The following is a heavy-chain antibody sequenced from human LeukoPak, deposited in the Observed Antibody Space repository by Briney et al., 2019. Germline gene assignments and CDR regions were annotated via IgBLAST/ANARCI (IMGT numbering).Heavy chain of an antibody. CDR2: ISSSSSYI. CDR3: VKSGGYATAIRYFDL. CDR1: GFTFSSYS. D-gene: IGHD2-21*02. Sequence: PGGSLRLSCAASGFTFSSYSMNWVRQAPGKGLEWVSSISSSSSYIYYADSVKGRFTISRDNAKNSLYLQMDSLRTEDTALYYCVKSGGYATAIRYFDLWGRGTLVTVSS. J-gene: IGHJ2*01. V-gene: IGHV3-21*04.